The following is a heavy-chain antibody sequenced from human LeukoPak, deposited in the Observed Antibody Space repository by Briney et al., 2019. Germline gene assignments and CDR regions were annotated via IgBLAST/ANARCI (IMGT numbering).Heavy chain of an antibody. D-gene: IGHD6-19*01. CDR2: ISSSSSTI. CDR3: ARDGAVAGLDY. V-gene: IGHV3-48*01. J-gene: IGHJ4*02. CDR1: GFTFSSYS. Sequence: AGGSLRLSCAASGFTFSSYSMTWVRQAPGKGLEWVSYISSSSSTIYYADSVKGRFTISRDNAKNSLYLQMNSLRAEGTAVYYCARDGAVAGLDYWGQGTLVTVSS.